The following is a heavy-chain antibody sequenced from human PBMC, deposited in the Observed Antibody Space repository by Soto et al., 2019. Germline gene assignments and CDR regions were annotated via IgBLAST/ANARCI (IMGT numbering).Heavy chain of an antibody. CDR1: GYTFTSYA. Sequence: ASVKVSCKASGYTFTSYAMHWVRQAPGQRLEWMGWINAGNGNTKYSQKFQGRVTITRDTSASTAYMELSSLRSEDTAVYYCARAYSGSYPYYFDYWGQGTLVTVSS. CDR2: INAGNGNT. V-gene: IGHV1-3*01. D-gene: IGHD1-26*01. J-gene: IGHJ4*02. CDR3: ARAYSGSYPYYFDY.